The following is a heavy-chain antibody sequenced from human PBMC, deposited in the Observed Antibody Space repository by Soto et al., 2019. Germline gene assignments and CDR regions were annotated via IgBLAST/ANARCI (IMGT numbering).Heavy chain of an antibody. CDR2: INHSGGT. V-gene: IGHV4-34*01. D-gene: IGHD6-19*01. CDR1: GGTFSGYY. J-gene: IGHJ6*02. Sequence: PSETLSLPGAVDGGTFSGYYWSWIRQPPGKGREWLGEINHSGGTNYNPSLKSRVTISVDTSKNQFSLKLSSVTAADTAVYYCARSRTQWLVSPRGDYYHGMDIWGQGTTVTVSS. CDR3: ARSRTQWLVSPRGDYYHGMDI.